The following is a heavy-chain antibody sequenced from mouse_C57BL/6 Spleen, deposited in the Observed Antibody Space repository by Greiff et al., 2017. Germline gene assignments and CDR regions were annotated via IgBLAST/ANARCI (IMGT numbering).Heavy chain of an antibody. Sequence: VQLQQSGAELVRPGASVKLSCKASGYTFTDYYINWVKQRPGQGLEWIARIYPGSGNTYYNEKFKGKATLTAEKSSSTAYMQLSSLTSEDSAVYFCASTGTDYFDYWGQGTTLTVSS. D-gene: IGHD4-1*02. CDR1: GYTFTDYY. CDR3: ASTGTDYFDY. V-gene: IGHV1-76*01. J-gene: IGHJ2*01. CDR2: IYPGSGNT.